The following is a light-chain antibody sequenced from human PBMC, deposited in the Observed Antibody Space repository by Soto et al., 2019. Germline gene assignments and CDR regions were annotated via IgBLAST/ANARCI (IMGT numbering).Light chain of an antibody. CDR2: AAS. CDR1: QSISSY. V-gene: IGKV1-39*01. Sequence: DIQMTQSPSSLSASVGDRVTITCRASQSISSYLHWYQQKPGKAPTLLIYAASSLQSGVPSRFSGSGSWPDFTLTISSLQPEDFATYYCQRSFSTPLTFGGGTKVEIK. CDR3: QRSFSTPLT. J-gene: IGKJ4*01.